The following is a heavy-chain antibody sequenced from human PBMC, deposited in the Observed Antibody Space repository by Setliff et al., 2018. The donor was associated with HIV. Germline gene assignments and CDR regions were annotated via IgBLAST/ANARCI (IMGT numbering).Heavy chain of an antibody. J-gene: IGHJ4*02. CDR3: ARLRGAGYYFDY. V-gene: IGHV3-48*04. CDR2: ISSSGSTI. Sequence: GGSLRLSCAASGFTFSAYRMNWVRQAPGKGLEWLSYISSSGSTICYADSVKGRFSISRDNAKSSLYLRMNSLRAEDTALYYCARLRGAGYYFDYWGQGTLVTVSS. D-gene: IGHD6-19*01. CDR1: GFTFSAYR.